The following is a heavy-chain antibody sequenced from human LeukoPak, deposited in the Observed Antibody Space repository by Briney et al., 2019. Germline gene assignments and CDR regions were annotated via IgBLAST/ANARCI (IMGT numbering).Heavy chain of an antibody. CDR2: INHSGST. Sequence: PSETLSLTCAVCGGSFSGYYWSWIRQPPGKGLEWIGEINHSGSTNYNPSLKSRVTISVDTSKNQFSLKLSSVTAADTAVYYRARKLGGRYNWFDPWGQGTLVTVSS. D-gene: IGHD3-16*01. J-gene: IGHJ5*02. CDR1: GGSFSGYY. CDR3: ARKLGGRYNWFDP. V-gene: IGHV4-34*01.